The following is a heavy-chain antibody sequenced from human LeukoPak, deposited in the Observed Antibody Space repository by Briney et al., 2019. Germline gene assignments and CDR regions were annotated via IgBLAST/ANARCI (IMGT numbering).Heavy chain of an antibody. V-gene: IGHV3-53*04. CDR2: IYSGGST. D-gene: IGHD3-10*01. CDR3: ARVSGYGSGKGYFDY. Sequence: GGSLRLSCAASGFTVSSNYMSWVRQAPGKGLEWVSVIYSGGSTYYADSVKGRFTISRHNSKNTLYLQMNSLRAEDTAVYYCARVSGYGSGKGYFDYWGQGTLVTVSS. CDR1: GFTVSSNY. J-gene: IGHJ4*02.